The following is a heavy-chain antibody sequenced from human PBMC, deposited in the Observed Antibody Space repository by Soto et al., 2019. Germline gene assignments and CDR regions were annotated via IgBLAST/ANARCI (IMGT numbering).Heavy chain of an antibody. CDR1: GYTFTGYY. Sequence: ASVKVSCKASGYTFTGYYLHWVRQAPGQGLEWMGWINPNTGVTSFAQNFQGRVTMTRDTSIRTAYMELSWLRSDDTAIYYCARKLIAASGNFDYWGQGTLVTVSS. J-gene: IGHJ4*02. V-gene: IGHV1-2*02. D-gene: IGHD6-13*01. CDR2: INPNTGVT. CDR3: ARKLIAASGNFDY.